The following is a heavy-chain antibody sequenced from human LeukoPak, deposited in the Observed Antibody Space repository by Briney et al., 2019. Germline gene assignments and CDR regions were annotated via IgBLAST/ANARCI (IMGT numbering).Heavy chain of an antibody. V-gene: IGHV3-23*01. Sequence: GGSLRLSCAASGFTFSSYAMSWVRQAPGKGLEWVSAISGSGGSTYYADSVKGRFTISRDNSKNTLYLQMNSLRAEDTAVYYCAKGKFVDGYNYPFDYWGQGTLVTVSS. D-gene: IGHD5-24*01. CDR3: AKGKFVDGYNYPFDY. CDR2: ISGSGGST. J-gene: IGHJ4*02. CDR1: GFTFSSYA.